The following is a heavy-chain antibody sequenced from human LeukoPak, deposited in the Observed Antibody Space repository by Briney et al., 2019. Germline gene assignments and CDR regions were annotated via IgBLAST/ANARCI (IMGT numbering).Heavy chain of an antibody. CDR1: GFTFSSYA. D-gene: IGHD2-15*01. V-gene: IGHV3-30-3*01. J-gene: IGHJ3*02. CDR3: ATNLVVVAATGGDDAFDI. Sequence: PGGSLRLSCAASGFTFSSYAMHWVRQAPGKGLEWVAVISYDGSNKYYADSVKGRFTISRDNSKNTLYLQMNSLRAEDTAVYYCATNLVVVAATGGDDAFDIWGQGTMVAVSS. CDR2: ISYDGSNK.